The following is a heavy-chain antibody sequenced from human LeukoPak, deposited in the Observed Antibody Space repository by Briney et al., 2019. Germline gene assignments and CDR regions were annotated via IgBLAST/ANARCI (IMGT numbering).Heavy chain of an antibody. CDR1: GFTFSSYG. CDR3: AKCRGFGELLTSFDY. Sequence: PGGSLRLSCAASGFTFSSYGMHWVRQAPGKGLEWVAVISYDGSNKYYADSVKGRFTISRDNSKNTLYLQMNSLRAEDTAVYYCAKCRGFGELLTSFDYWGQGTLVTVSS. V-gene: IGHV3-30*18. D-gene: IGHD3-10*01. J-gene: IGHJ4*02. CDR2: ISYDGSNK.